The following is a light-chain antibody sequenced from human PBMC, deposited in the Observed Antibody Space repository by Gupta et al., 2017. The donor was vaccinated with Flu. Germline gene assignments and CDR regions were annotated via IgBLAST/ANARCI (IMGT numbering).Light chain of an antibody. V-gene: IGKV2-28*01. CDR1: QSLLHSNGYNY. Sequence: ISCRCSQSLLHSNGYNYLDWYLQKPGQSPQLLIYLGSNRASGVPDRFSGSGSGTDFTLKISRVEAEDVGVYYCMQALQTPYTFGQGTKLEIK. CDR2: LGS. CDR3: MQALQTPYT. J-gene: IGKJ2*01.